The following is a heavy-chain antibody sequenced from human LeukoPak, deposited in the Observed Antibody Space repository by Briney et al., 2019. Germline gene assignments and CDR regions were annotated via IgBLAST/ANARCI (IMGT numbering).Heavy chain of an antibody. Sequence: SETLSLTCTVSGASISSGTYYWGWIRQPPGKGLEWIGSIYYSVNTYYNPSLKSRVTISVDTSKNQFSLKLSSVTAADTAVYYCARQFDSWGQGTLVTVSS. CDR3: ARQFDS. V-gene: IGHV4-39*01. CDR1: GASISSGTYY. J-gene: IGHJ4*02. CDR2: IYYSVNT.